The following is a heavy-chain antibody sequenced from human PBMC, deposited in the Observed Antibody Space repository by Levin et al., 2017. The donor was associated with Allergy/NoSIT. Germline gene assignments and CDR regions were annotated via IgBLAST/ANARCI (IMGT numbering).Heavy chain of an antibody. CDR1: GYSFTTYW. Sequence: GESLKISCKGSGYSFTTYWIGWVRQIPGKGLEWMGIIYPGNFDTRYSPSFQGQVTISADRSISTAYLQWSSLKASDSAMYYCARQGVVTATIDYWGQGTLVTVSS. V-gene: IGHV5-51*01. J-gene: IGHJ4*02. CDR2: IYPGNFDT. CDR3: ARQGVVTATIDY. D-gene: IGHD2-21*02.